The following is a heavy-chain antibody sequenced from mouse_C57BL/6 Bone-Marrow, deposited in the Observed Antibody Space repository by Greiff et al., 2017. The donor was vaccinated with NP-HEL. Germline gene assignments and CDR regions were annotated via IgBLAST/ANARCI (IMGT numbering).Heavy chain of an antibody. J-gene: IGHJ1*03. CDR2: IYPGSGST. D-gene: IGHD1-1*01. Sequence: QVQLQQPGAELVKPGASVKMSCKASGYTFTSYWITWVKQRPGQGLEWIGDIYPGSGSTNYNEKFKSKATLTVDTSSSPAYMPLSSLTSEHSAVFYCVQEGLRYYGGSYDWYFDVWGTGTTVTVSS. CDR3: VQEGLRYYGGSYDWYFDV. CDR1: GYTFTSYW. V-gene: IGHV1-55*01.